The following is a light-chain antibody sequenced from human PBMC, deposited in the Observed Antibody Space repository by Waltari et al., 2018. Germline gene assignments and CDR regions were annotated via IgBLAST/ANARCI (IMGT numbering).Light chain of an antibody. CDR3: CSYAGNYVWV. CDR1: SSDIGRYDI. Sequence: QSALTQPAAVSGSPGQSVTISCTGASSDIGRYDIVSWYQQHPGNAPKLVISDVSKRPPGVSGRFSGSKSGDTASLTISGLQFEDEADYYCCSYAGNYVWVFGGGTRLTVL. J-gene: IGLJ3*02. V-gene: IGLV2-23*02. CDR2: DVS.